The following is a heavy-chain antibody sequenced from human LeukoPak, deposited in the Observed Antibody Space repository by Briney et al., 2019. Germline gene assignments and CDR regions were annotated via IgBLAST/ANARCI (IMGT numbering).Heavy chain of an antibody. CDR1: GYSISSGYY. V-gene: IGHV4-38-2*02. Sequence: SETLSLTCTVSGYSISSGYYWGWIRQPPGKGLEWIGSIYHSGRTYYNPFLKSRVTISVDTSKNQFSLKVSSATAADTAVYYCAREGSWGQFDYWGQGTLVTVSS. CDR2: IYHSGRT. D-gene: IGHD6-13*01. J-gene: IGHJ4*02. CDR3: AREGSWGQFDY.